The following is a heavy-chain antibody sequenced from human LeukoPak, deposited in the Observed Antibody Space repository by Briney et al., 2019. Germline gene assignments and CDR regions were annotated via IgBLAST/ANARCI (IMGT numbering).Heavy chain of an antibody. CDR2: ISSSSSTI. Sequence: GGSLRLSCAASGFTFSSYSMNWVRQAPGKGLEWVSYISSSSSTIYYADSVKGRFTISRDNSKNTLYLQMNSLRAEDTAVYYCAKGYCSSTSCYTYYYMDVWGKGTTVTVSS. CDR3: AKGYCSSTSCYTYYYMDV. V-gene: IGHV3-48*01. CDR1: GFTFSSYS. J-gene: IGHJ6*03. D-gene: IGHD2-2*02.